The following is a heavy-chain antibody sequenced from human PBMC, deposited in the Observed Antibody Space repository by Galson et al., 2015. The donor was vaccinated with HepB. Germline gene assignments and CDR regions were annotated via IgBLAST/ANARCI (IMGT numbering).Heavy chain of an antibody. V-gene: IGHV3-53*01. CDR3: ARSLIYDRSGNLKYYFDY. CDR1: GFTVSYNY. Sequence: SLRLSCAASGFTVSYNYVSWVRQAPGKGLEWVSVIYSGGNTYYADSVKGRFTISRDSSKNTMYLQMNSLRAEDTAVYYCARSLIYDRSGNLKYYFDYWGQGTLVTVSS. CDR2: IYSGGNT. D-gene: IGHD3-22*01. J-gene: IGHJ4*02.